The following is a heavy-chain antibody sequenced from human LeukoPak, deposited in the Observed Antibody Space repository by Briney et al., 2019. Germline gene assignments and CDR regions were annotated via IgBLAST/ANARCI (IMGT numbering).Heavy chain of an antibody. J-gene: IGHJ4*02. CDR1: GFTFGGSG. CDR2: ISGVGTTT. CDR3: AKEGELSIFFDN. Sequence: PGGTLRLSCAASGFTFGGSGMSWVRQAPGKGLEWISSISGVGTTTFYADSVKGRFTISRDNSKNSLDLQMNSLRVEDTAVYYCAKEGELSIFFDNWGQGTLVTVSS. V-gene: IGHV3-23*01. D-gene: IGHD3-16*02.